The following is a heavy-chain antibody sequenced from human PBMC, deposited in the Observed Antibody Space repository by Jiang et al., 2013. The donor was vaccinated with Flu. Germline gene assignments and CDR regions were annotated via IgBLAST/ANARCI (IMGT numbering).Heavy chain of an antibody. CDR3: ARSIVVVLATTYNWLDP. CDR2: IYSSGTT. V-gene: IGHV4-4*02. Sequence: GPGLVKPSGTLSLTCAVSGGSISSSNWWSWVRQPPGKGLQWIGNIYSSGTTNYNPSLKGRVTISLDTSKNEFSLKLSSVTAADTAVYYCARSIVVVLATTYNWLDPGAREPWSPSP. D-gene: IGHD2-21*01. J-gene: IGHJ5*02. CDR1: GGSISSSNW.